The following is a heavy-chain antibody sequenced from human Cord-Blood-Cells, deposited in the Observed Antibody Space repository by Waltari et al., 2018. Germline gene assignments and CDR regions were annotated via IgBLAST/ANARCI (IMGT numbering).Heavy chain of an antibody. D-gene: IGHD2-15*01. J-gene: IGHJ4*02. CDR3: ARGGYCSGGSCYEDY. CDR1: GGTFSSYA. V-gene: IGHV1-69*01. CDR2: LIPIFGTA. Sequence: QVQLVQSGAEVKKPGSSVKDSCKASGGTFSSYALSCVRQAPGQGLEWMGGLIPIFGTANYAQKFQGRVTITADESTSTAYMELSSLRSEDTAVYYCARGGYCSGGSCYEDYWGQGTLVTVSS.